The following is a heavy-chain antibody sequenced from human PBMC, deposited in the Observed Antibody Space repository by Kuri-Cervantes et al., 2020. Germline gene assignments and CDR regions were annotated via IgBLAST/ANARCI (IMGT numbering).Heavy chain of an antibody. CDR2: INHSGST. V-gene: IGHV4-34*01. J-gene: IGHJ4*02. D-gene: IGHD2-15*01. CDR1: GGSFSGYY. Sequence: SETLSLTCAVYGGSFSGYYWSWIRQPPGKGLEWIGEINHSGSTNYNPFLKSRVTISVDTSKNQFSLMLSSVTAADTAVYYCARGNLVCSGGSCYSVPVDYWGQGTLVTVSS. CDR3: ARGNLVCSGGSCYSVPVDY.